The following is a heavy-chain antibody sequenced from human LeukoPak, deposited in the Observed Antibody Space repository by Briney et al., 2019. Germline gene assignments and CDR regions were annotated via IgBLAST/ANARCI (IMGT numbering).Heavy chain of an antibody. J-gene: IGHJ4*02. D-gene: IGHD1-26*01. Sequence: GGSLRLSCAASGFTFSSYWMNWVRQAPGKGLEWISSITSSSSPIYYADSVKGRFTVSRDNAKNSLYLQMNSLRDEDTAVYYCARDHYRRNDYWGQGTLVTVSS. CDR1: GFTFSSYW. CDR2: ITSSSSPI. CDR3: ARDHYRRNDY. V-gene: IGHV3-48*02.